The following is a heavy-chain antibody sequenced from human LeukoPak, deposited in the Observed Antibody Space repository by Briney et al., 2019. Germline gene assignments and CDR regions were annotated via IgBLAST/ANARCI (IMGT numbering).Heavy chain of an antibody. CDR1: GFTFSSYA. Sequence: GGSLRLSCAASGFTFSSYAMSWLRQAPGKGLEWVSAISGSGGSTYYADSVKGRFTISRDNSKNTLYLQMNSLSAEDTAVYYCAKAPGIRGGATFYFDYWGQGTLVTVSS. J-gene: IGHJ4*02. V-gene: IGHV3-23*01. CDR2: ISGSGGST. CDR3: AKAPGIRGGATFYFDY. D-gene: IGHD1-26*01.